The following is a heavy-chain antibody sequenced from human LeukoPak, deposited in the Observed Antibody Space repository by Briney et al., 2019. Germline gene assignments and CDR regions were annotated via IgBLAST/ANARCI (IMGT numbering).Heavy chain of an antibody. V-gene: IGHV3-23*01. CDR3: AKGYSSGWSSYYYYGMDV. CDR2: ISGSGGST. D-gene: IGHD6-19*01. J-gene: IGHJ6*02. CDR1: GFTFSSYA. Sequence: GGSLRLSCAASGFTFSSYAMSWVRQAPGKGLEWVSAISGSGGSTYYADSVKGRFTISRDNSKNTLYLQMNSLRAEDTAVYYCAKGYSSGWSSYYYYGMDVWGQGTTVTVSS.